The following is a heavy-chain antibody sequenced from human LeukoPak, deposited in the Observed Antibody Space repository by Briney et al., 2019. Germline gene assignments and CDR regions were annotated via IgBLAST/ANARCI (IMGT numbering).Heavy chain of an antibody. Sequence: ASVKVSCKASGYTFTSYGISWVRQAPGQGLEWMGWISAYNGNTNYAQKLQGRVTMTTDTSASTAYMELRSLRSDDTAVYYCARDRTTMIQPDYWGQGTLVTVSS. CDR3: ARDRTTMIQPDY. J-gene: IGHJ4*02. CDR2: ISAYNGNT. V-gene: IGHV1-18*01. CDR1: GYTFTSYG. D-gene: IGHD3-22*01.